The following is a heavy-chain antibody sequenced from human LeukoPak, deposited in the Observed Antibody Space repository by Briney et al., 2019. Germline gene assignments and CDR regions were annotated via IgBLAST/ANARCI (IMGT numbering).Heavy chain of an antibody. CDR1: GFTFSSYG. CDR2: IWYDGSNK. Sequence: GRSLRLSCAASGFTFSSYGIHWVRQAPGKGLEWVAVIWYDGSNKYYADSVKGRFTISRDNSKNTLYLQMNSLRAEDTATYYCAKSDCSPISCYVLDYWGQGTPVTVSS. V-gene: IGHV3-33*06. J-gene: IGHJ4*02. D-gene: IGHD2-2*01. CDR3: AKSDCSPISCYVLDY.